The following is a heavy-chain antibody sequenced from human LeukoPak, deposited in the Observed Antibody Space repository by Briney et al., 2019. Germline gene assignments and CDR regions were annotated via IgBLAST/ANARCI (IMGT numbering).Heavy chain of an antibody. CDR1: GFTFSSYA. CDR2: ISSNGGST. J-gene: IGHJ4*02. Sequence: GGSLRLSCAASGFTFSSYAVSWVRQAPGRGLEYVSVISSNGGSTFYANSVKGRFTISRDNSKNTLYLQMGSLRAEDMAVYYCTRDASDIVVVPAAVGPFDYWGQGTLVTVPS. CDR3: TRDASDIVVVPAAVGPFDY. V-gene: IGHV3-64*01. D-gene: IGHD2-2*01.